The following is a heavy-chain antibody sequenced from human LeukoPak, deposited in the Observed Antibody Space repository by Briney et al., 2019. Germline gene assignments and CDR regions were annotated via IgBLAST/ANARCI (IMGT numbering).Heavy chain of an antibody. V-gene: IGHV3-49*03. CDR3: TRVDHIVGARGEPFDY. J-gene: IGHJ4*02. CDR2: IRSKAYGGTT. CDR1: GFTFGDYA. D-gene: IGHD1-26*01. Sequence: GGSLRLSCTASGFTFGDYAMSWFRQAPGKGLEWVGFIRSKAYGGTTEYAASVKGRFTISRDDSKGIAYLQMNSLKTEDTAVYYCTRVDHIVGARGEPFDYWGQGTLVTVSS.